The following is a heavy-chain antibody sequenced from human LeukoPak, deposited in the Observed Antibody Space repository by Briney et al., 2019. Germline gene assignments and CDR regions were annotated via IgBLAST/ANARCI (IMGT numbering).Heavy chain of an antibody. Sequence: GGSLRLSCAASGFTFSNAWMSWVRQAPGKGLEWAGRIKSKTDGGTTDYAAPVKGRFTISRDDSKHTLYLQMNSLKTEDTAVYYCTTDLGDYWGQGTLVTVSS. V-gene: IGHV3-15*01. D-gene: IGHD7-27*01. CDR1: GFTFSNAW. CDR3: TTDLGDY. J-gene: IGHJ4*02. CDR2: IKSKTDGGTT.